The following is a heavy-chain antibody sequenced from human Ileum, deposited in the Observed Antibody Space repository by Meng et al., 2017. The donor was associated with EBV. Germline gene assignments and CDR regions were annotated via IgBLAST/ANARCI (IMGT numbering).Heavy chain of an antibody. V-gene: IGHV4-30-4*01. CDR2: IYNSGST. J-gene: IGHJ2*01. Sequence: GSAPVSVHLPLSLALTCTVSVGSISSSNSYWSWIRQPPGKGLEWSGHIYNSGSTYYNPSLKSRITISVDTSKNQFSLKLSSVTAADTAVYYCARGQKGYFDLWGRGTLVTVSS. CDR1: VGSISSSNSY. CDR3: ARGQKGYFDL.